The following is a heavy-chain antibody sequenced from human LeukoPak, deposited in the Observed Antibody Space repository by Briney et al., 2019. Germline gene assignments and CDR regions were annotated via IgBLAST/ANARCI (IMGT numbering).Heavy chain of an antibody. CDR1: GGTFSSYA. D-gene: IGHD3-10*01. J-gene: IGHJ6*02. CDR2: IIPIFGTA. CDR3: ARDGLVTMVRGVRGMDV. Sequence: SVKVSCKASGGTFSSYAISWVRQAPGQGLEWMGGIIPIFGTANYAQKFQGRVTITADESTSTAYVELSSLRSEHTAVYYCARDGLVTMVRGVRGMDVWGQGTTVTVSS. V-gene: IGHV1-69*01.